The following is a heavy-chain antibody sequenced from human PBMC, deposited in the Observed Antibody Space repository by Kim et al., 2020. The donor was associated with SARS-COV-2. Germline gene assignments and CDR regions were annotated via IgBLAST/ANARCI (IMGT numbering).Heavy chain of an antibody. CDR3: ARVRDSRGRGGVYYYYYGMDV. V-gene: IGHV1-46*01. D-gene: IGHD6-19*01. Sequence: ASVKVSCKASGYTFTSYYMHWVRQAPGQGLEWMGIINPSGGSTSYAQKFQGRVTMTRDTSTSTVYMELSSLRSEDTAVYYCARVRDSRGRGGVYYYYYGMDVWGQGTTVTVS. CDR1: GYTFTSYY. CDR2: INPSGGST. J-gene: IGHJ6*02.